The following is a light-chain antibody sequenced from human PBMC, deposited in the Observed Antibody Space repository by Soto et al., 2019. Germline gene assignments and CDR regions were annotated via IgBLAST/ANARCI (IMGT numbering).Light chain of an antibody. Sequence: DIQLTQSPSSLSASVGDRVTITCQATQDIRNYLSWYQQKPGKPPKLLIYDASNLKTGVPSRFSGRGAGTHFTFTISSLQPEDIATYYCQPYDSLPYTFGQGTKLEIK. J-gene: IGKJ2*01. V-gene: IGKV1-33*01. CDR3: QPYDSLPYT. CDR1: QDIRNY. CDR2: DAS.